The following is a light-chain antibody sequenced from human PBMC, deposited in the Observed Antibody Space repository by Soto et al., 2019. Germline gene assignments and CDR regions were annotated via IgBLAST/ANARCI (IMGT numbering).Light chain of an antibody. V-gene: IGLV2-14*01. CDR3: SSFTTTYFYV. Sequence: QSALTQPASVSGSPGQSIAIPCTGSGSDVGAYNYVSWYQQHPGKAPKLIIYGVSHRPSGVSTRFSASRSAYTALLTISGLQAEDEADYYCSSFTTTYFYVFGPGTKVTVL. CDR2: GVS. CDR1: GSDVGAYNY. J-gene: IGLJ1*01.